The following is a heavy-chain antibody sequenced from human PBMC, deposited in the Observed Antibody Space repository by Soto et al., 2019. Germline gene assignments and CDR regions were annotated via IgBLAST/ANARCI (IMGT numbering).Heavy chain of an antibody. CDR1: GFTFSSYG. D-gene: IGHD3-3*01. CDR2: IWYDGSNK. CDR3: ARDSEYYDFWSGYYLGSAFDI. Sequence: QVQLVESGGGVVQPGRSLRLSCAASGFTFSSYGMHWVRQAPGKGLEWVAVIWYDGSNKYYADSVKGRFTISRDNSKNALDLQMNILRAEDTAVYYCARDSEYYDFWSGYYLGSAFDIWGQGTMVTVSS. V-gene: IGHV3-33*01. J-gene: IGHJ3*02.